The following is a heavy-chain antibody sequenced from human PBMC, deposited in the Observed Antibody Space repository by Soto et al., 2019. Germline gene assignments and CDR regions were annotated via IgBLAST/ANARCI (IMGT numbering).Heavy chain of an antibody. CDR3: ARVVVPAAIWEYNWFDP. V-gene: IGHV4-59*01. CDR2: IYYSGST. D-gene: IGHD2-2*01. Sequence: SETLSLTCTVSGGSISSYYWSWIRQPPGKGLEWIGYIYYSGSTNYNPSLKSRVTISVDTSKNQFSLKLSSVTAADTAVYYCARVVVPAAIWEYNWFDPWGQGTLVTVSS. CDR1: GGSISSYY. J-gene: IGHJ5*02.